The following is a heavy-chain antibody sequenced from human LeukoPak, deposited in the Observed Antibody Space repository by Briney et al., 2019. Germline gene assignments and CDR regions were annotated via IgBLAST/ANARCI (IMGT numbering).Heavy chain of an antibody. CDR2: IYYSGST. J-gene: IGHJ5*02. Sequence: SEALSLTCTVSGGSISSYYWSWIRQPPGKGLEWIGYIYYSGSTNYNPSLKSRVTISVDTSKNQFSPKLSSVTAADTAVYYCARSRSGYYPWGQGTLVTVSS. D-gene: IGHD3-22*01. CDR3: ARSRSGYYP. CDR1: GGSISSYY. V-gene: IGHV4-59*01.